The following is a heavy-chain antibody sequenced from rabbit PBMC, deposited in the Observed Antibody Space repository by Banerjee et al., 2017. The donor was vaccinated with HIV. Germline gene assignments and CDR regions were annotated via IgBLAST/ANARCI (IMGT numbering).Heavy chain of an antibody. CDR2: HSSGLT. Sequence: QSLEESGGDLVKPGASLTLTCTASGFTLSSYWMCWVRQAPGKGLEWIACHSSGLTYYASWARGRFTISKTSSTTVTLQMTSLTAADTATYFCARWGGYGDTSFNLWGQGTLVTVS. CDR3: ARWGGYGDTSFNL. J-gene: IGHJ4*01. V-gene: IGHV1S40*01. CDR1: GFTLSSYW. D-gene: IGHD2-1*01.